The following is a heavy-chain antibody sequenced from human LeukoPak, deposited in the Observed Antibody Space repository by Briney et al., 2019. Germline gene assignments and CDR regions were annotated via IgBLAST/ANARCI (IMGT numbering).Heavy chain of an antibody. D-gene: IGHD4-17*01. Sequence: ASVKVSCKASGYTFTGYYMHWVRQAPGQGLEWMGWINPNSGGTNYAQKFQGRVTMTRDTSISTAYMELSRLRSDDTAVYYCAIRSPYGDFPLDYWGQGTLVTVSS. CDR2: INPNSGGT. CDR3: AIRSPYGDFPLDY. V-gene: IGHV1-2*02. J-gene: IGHJ4*02. CDR1: GYTFTGYY.